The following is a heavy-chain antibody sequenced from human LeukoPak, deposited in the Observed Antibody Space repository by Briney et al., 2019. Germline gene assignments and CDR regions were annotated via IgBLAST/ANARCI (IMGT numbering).Heavy chain of an antibody. V-gene: IGHV3-23*01. J-gene: IGHJ4*02. Sequence: PGGSLRLPCAASGFTFSSYAMSWVRQAPGKGLEWVSAISGTGGSTFHADSVKGRFTISRDNSKNTLYLQMNSLRAEDTAVYYCAKEGYSSTWNADFDYWGQGTLVTVSS. D-gene: IGHD6-13*01. CDR1: GFTFSSYA. CDR2: ISGTGGST. CDR3: AKEGYSSTWNADFDY.